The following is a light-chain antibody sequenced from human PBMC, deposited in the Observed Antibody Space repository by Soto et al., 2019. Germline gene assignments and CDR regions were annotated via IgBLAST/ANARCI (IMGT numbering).Light chain of an antibody. J-gene: IGKJ1*01. CDR2: DAA. CDR3: QHRSSWPRS. V-gene: IGKV3-11*01. Sequence: DIVLTQSPATLSLSPGDRATLSCRASQSVGTSLAWYKQQPGQAPRLLIHDAAYSASGIPERFSGSGSGAAFSLSISSLEPDDFAVYYCQHRSSWPRSFGRGTKVEV. CDR1: QSVGTS.